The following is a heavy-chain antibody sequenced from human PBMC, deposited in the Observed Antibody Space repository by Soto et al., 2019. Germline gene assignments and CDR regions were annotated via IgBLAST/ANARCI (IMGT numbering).Heavy chain of an antibody. CDR3: AKAPVMNSSGPYCFDY. Sequence: SLRLSCAASGFTFTNHAMNWVRQAPAKGLEWVSGISGSGHSTYYADSVKGRFTISRDNSKNTIYLQMNSLRAEDTGVFYCAKAPVMNSSGPYCFDYWGQGTLVTVSS. J-gene: IGHJ4*02. CDR2: ISGSGHST. V-gene: IGHV3-23*01. CDR1: GFTFTNHA. D-gene: IGHD6-19*01.